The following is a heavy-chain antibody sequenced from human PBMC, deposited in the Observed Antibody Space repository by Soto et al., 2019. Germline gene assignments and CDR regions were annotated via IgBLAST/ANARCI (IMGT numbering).Heavy chain of an antibody. J-gene: IGHJ4*01. CDR1: GFTCSDYY. V-gene: IGHV3-11*06. D-gene: IGHD6-19*01. CDR2: IISISSYT. Sequence: VQLVESEGGLGKTGGSRRLSDAASGFTCSDYYMSWIRQAPGKGLEWVSYIISISSYTNYADSVKGRFTISRDNAKNSMYLHMTSLRDEDTTVYYCARGRAVAATPGYRCQGTQVTVSS. CDR3: ARGRAVAATPGY.